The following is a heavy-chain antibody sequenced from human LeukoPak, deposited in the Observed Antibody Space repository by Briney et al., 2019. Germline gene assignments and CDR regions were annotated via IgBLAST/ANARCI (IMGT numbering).Heavy chain of an antibody. D-gene: IGHD5/OR15-5a*01. CDR3: GHQTWGSSVDY. CDR1: GFSLSTSGMG. J-gene: IGHJ4*02. V-gene: IGHV2-5*01. CDR2: IYWNDDK. Sequence: SGPTLVKPTQTLTLTCSFSGFSLSTSGMGVGWIRQPPGKALEWLALIYWNDDKSYSPSLKSRLTITKDTSKNQVVLTMTNMDPVDTATYYCGHQTWGSSVDYWGQGTLVTVSS.